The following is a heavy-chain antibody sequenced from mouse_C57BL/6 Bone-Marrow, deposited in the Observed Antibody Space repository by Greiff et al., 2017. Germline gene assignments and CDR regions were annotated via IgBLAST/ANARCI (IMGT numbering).Heavy chain of an antibody. J-gene: IGHJ2*01. V-gene: IGHV2-5*01. CDR3: AKGGGPGDFDY. D-gene: IGHD1-1*02. CDR2: IWRGGST. Sequence: VKVVESGPGLVQPSQSLSITCTVSGFSLTSYGVHWVRQSPGKGLEWLGVIWRGGSTDYNAAFMSRLSITKDNSKSQVFFKMNSLQADDTAIYYCAKGGGPGDFDYWGQGTTLTVSS. CDR1: GFSLTSYG.